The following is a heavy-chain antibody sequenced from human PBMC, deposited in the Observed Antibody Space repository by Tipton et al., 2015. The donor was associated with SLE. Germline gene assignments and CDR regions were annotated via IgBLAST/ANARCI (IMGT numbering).Heavy chain of an antibody. Sequence: TLSLTCSIYGGSFGGYYWSWIRQPPGKGLERIGEIHHGGSTNYNPSLKSRVTISVDTSKNQFSLKLSSVTAADTAVYYCAQAHLWGSYRYASDIWGQGTMVTVSS. V-gene: IGHV4-34*01. D-gene: IGHD3-16*02. CDR1: GGSFGGYY. CDR3: AQAHLWGSYRYASDI. CDR2: IHHGGST. J-gene: IGHJ3*02.